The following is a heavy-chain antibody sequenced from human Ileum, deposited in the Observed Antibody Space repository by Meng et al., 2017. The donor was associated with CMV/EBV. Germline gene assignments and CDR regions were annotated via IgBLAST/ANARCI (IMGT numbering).Heavy chain of an antibody. Sequence: CVASDFTLNGAWMNWVRQAPGKGLEWVGRVKSASTGGAADAAAPVKGRFTVSRDDSRKTVHLQMDNLKIEDTAVYYCTTGWDQYFDFWGQGALVTVSS. CDR3: TTGWDQYFDF. CDR1: DFTLNGAW. CDR2: VKSASTGGAA. D-gene: IGHD1-26*01. V-gene: IGHV3-15*07. J-gene: IGHJ4*02.